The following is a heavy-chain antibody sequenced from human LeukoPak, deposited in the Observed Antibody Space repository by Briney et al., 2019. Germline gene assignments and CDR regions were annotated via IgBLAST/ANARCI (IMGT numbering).Heavy chain of an antibody. D-gene: IGHD2-21*02. CDR2: ISSSSSTI. CDR3: VRDSYCGGDCYRLHDY. J-gene: IGHJ4*02. V-gene: IGHV3-48*01. Sequence: GGSPRLSCEASGFTFSLYSMNWVRQAPGKGLEWVSYISSSSSTIYYADSVKGRFTISRDNAEKSLFLQMNSLRAEDTAIYYCVRDSYCGGDCYRLHDYWGQGTLVAVSS. CDR1: GFTFSLYS.